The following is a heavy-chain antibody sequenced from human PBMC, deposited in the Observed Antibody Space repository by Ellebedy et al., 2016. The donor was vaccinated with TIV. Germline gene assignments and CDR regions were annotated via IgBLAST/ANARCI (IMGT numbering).Heavy chain of an antibody. V-gene: IGHV3-23*01. D-gene: IGHD4-17*01. CDR3: ARDYNGDEY. CDR1: GFTFSSYA. CDR2: ISGSGGST. Sequence: GGSLRLXXAASGFTFSSYAMSWVRQAPGKGLEWVSAISGSGGSTYYVDSVKGRFTISRDNAKNSLYLQMNSLTVEDTALYYCARDYNGDEYWGHGTLVTVPS. J-gene: IGHJ4*01.